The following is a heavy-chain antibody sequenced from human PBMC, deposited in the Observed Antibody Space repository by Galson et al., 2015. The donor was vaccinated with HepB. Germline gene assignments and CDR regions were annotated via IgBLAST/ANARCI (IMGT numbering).Heavy chain of an antibody. Sequence: CAISGDSVSSNSTAWNWIRQSPSRGLEWLGRTYYRSKWYDDYALSVRSRITINPDTAKNRFSLQLNSVTPEDTAVYYCARASPLDDAFDIRGQGTMVTVSS. CDR1: GDSVSSNSTA. V-gene: IGHV6-1*01. CDR3: ARASPLDDAFDI. J-gene: IGHJ3*02. CDR2: TYYRSKWYD.